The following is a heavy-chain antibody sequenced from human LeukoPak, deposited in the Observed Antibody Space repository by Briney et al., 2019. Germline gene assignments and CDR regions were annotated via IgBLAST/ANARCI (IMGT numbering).Heavy chain of an antibody. CDR2: IIPIFGTA. V-gene: IGHV1-69*05. Sequence: ASVKVSCKASGYTFTGYYMHWVRQAPGQGLEWMGGIIPIFGTANYAQKFQGRVTITTDESTSTAYMELSSLRSEDTAVYYCAREVAAGTFDYWGQGTLVTVSS. CDR3: AREVAAGTFDY. CDR1: GYTFTGYY. D-gene: IGHD6-13*01. J-gene: IGHJ4*02.